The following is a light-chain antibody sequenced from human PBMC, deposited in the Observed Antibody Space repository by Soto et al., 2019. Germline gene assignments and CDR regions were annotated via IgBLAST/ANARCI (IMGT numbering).Light chain of an antibody. J-gene: IGKJ1*01. CDR2: GAT. Sequence: EIVLTQSPGTLSLSPGERATLSCRASQSVSSNYLAWYQQTPGQAPRLLMYGATSRATGIPDRFSGSGSGTDFTLTISRLEPEDFAVYYWQQYGNSPRSFGQGTKVEIK. CDR3: QQYGNSPRS. CDR1: QSVSSNY. V-gene: IGKV3-20*01.